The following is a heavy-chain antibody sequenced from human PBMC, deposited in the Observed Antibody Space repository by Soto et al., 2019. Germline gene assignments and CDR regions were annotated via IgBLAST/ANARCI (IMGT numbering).Heavy chain of an antibody. Sequence: ASVKVSCKASGYTFTSYYMHWVRQAPGQGLGWMGIINPSGGSTSYAQKFQGRVTMTRDTSTSTVYMGLSSLRSEDTAVYYCLTSSGRQDWAFDIWGQGTMVTVSS. V-gene: IGHV1-46*01. D-gene: IGHD6-19*01. CDR2: INPSGGST. CDR1: GYTFTSYY. J-gene: IGHJ3*02. CDR3: LTSSGRQDWAFDI.